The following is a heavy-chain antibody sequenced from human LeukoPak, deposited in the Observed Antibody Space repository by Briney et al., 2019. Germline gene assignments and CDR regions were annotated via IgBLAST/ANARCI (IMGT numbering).Heavy chain of an antibody. Sequence: SETLSLTCSVSGDSISYFYWSWIRQAAGKGLEWIGRISGSGSTDYNASLKSRVTISVDTSKNQFSLKLSSVTAADTAVYYCARGSRAAGTLGDGYEIDYWGQGTLVTVSS. D-gene: IGHD6-13*01. CDR3: ARGSRAAGTLGDGYEIDY. CDR2: ISGSGST. CDR1: GDSISYFY. V-gene: IGHV4-4*07. J-gene: IGHJ4*02.